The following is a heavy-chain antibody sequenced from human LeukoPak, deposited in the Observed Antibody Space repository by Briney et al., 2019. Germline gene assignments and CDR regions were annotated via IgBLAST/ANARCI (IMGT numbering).Heavy chain of an antibody. CDR3: ARDLSYYDSSGYYGY. V-gene: IGHV3-30-3*01. D-gene: IGHD3-22*01. J-gene: IGHJ4*02. CDR1: GFTFSSYA. Sequence: PGGSLRLPCAASGFTFSSYAMHWVRQAPGKGLEWVAVISYDGSNKYYADSVKGRFTISRDNSKNTLYLQMNSLRAEDTAVYYCARDLSYYDSSGYYGYWGQGTLVTVSS. CDR2: ISYDGSNK.